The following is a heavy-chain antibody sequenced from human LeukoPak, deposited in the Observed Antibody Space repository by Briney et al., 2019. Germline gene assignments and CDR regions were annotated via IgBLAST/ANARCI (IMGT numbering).Heavy chain of an antibody. Sequence: SETLSLTCTVSGGSISSGSYYWSWIRQPAGKGLEWIGRIYTSGSTNYNPSLKSRVTISVDTSKNQFSLKLSSVTAADTAVYYCVRGAGPYSGYDWHDYWGQGTLVTVSS. CDR3: VRGAGPYSGYDWHDY. D-gene: IGHD5-12*01. CDR2: IYTSGST. J-gene: IGHJ4*02. CDR1: GGSISSGSYY. V-gene: IGHV4-61*02.